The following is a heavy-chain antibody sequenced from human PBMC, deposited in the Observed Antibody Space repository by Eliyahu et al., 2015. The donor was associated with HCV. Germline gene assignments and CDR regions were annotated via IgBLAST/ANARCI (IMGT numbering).Heavy chain of an antibody. V-gene: IGHV5-51*03. CDR1: GYTFSRDW. J-gene: IGHJ4*02. D-gene: IGHD5-24*01. CDR3: SRLNPRDSYNCLDY. CDR2: IYPGDSDT. Sequence: EVQLVQSGAEVKQPGESLKISCKGSGYTFSRDWIAWVRQMPGRGLEWMGAIYPGDSDTMYSPSFQGQVSISADRSINTAYLQWSSLKASDTAMYYCSRLNPRDSYNCLDYWGQGTRVTVSS.